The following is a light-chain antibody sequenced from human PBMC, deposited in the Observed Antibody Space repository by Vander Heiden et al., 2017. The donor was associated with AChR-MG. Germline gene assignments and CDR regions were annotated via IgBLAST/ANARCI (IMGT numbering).Light chain of an antibody. CDR2: GAS. J-gene: IGKJ1*01. Sequence: EIVMTQSPATLSVSAGERATLTCRASQSISSNLAWYQQKPGQAPRLLIYGASTRETGIPARFSGSGSGTEFTLTISSLQSEDFAVYYCQQYNSWLTWTFGQGTKVEIK. CDR3: QQYNSWLTWT. V-gene: IGKV3-15*01. CDR1: QSISSN.